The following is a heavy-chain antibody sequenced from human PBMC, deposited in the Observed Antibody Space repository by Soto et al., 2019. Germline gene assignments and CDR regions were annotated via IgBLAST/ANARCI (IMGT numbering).Heavy chain of an antibody. J-gene: IGHJ3*02. D-gene: IGHD5-12*01. CDR3: ARGGYSGYDPRRLAFDI. CDR2: ISAYNGNT. Sequence: GASVNVSCKASGYTFTSYGISWVRQAPGQGLEWMGWISAYNGNTNYAQKLQGRVTMTTDTSTSTAYMELRSLRSDDTAVYYCARGGYSGYDPRRLAFDIWGQGTMVTVSS. V-gene: IGHV1-18*01. CDR1: GYTFTSYG.